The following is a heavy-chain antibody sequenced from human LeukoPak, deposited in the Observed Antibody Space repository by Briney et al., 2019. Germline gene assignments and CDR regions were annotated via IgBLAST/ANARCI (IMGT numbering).Heavy chain of an antibody. J-gene: IGHJ4*02. V-gene: IGHV4-39*01. CDR3: ARRGDSYAVFDY. Sequence: PSETLSLTCTVSGGSISSRGYYWGWIRQPPGKGLEWIGTITYSGSTYFSPSVKGRVTMSMDTSKNQFSLKLSSVTAADTAVYYCARRGDSYAVFDYWGQGTLVTVSS. D-gene: IGHD5-18*01. CDR2: ITYSGST. CDR1: GGSISSRGYY.